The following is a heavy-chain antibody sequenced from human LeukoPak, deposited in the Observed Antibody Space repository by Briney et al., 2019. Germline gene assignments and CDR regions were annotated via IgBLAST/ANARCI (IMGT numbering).Heavy chain of an antibody. D-gene: IGHD6-6*01. J-gene: IGHJ4*02. Sequence: GASVKVSCKASGYTFTGDYLHWGRQAPGQGPGRMGWINPNTGGTNYAQKFQDRVTMTRDTSINTAYMELSRLRSDDTAVYYCARDSRSSYNFDYWGQGTLVTVSS. CDR2: INPNTGGT. CDR1: GYTFTGDY. CDR3: ARDSRSSYNFDY. V-gene: IGHV1-2*02.